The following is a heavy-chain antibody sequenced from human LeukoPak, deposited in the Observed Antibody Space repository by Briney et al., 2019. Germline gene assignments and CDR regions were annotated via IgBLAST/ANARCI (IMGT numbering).Heavy chain of an antibody. CDR3: ARIQAARLDY. D-gene: IGHD6-6*01. CDR1: GFTFDDYD. CDR2: ISWNGRNT. V-gene: IGHV3-20*04. J-gene: IGHJ4*02. Sequence: GGSLRLSCAASGFTFDDYDLNWVRQAPGKGPEWVSGISWNGRNTAYAESLKGRFTISRDNAKNSLYLQMNSLRAEDTAVYYCARIQAARLDYWGQGTLVTVSS.